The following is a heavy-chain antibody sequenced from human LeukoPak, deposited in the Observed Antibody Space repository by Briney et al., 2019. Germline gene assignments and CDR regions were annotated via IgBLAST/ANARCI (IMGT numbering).Heavy chain of an antibody. CDR2: INPNTGGT. V-gene: IGHV1-2*02. J-gene: IGHJ4*02. Sequence: GASVKVSCKASGYTFTGYYIHWVRQAPGQGLEWVGWINPNTGGTIYAQKFQGRVTMTRDTSVSTAYMELSSLRSDDTAVYYCARGEVVEQYYFDYWVQGTRVSVSS. CDR3: ARGEVVEQYYFDY. CDR1: GYTFTGYY. D-gene: IGHD1/OR15-1a*01.